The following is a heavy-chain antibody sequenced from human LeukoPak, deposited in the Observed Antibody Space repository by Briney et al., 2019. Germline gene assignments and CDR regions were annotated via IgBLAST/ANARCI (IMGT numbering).Heavy chain of an antibody. J-gene: IGHJ1*01. CDR3: AKDPGIAVAGTREYFQH. Sequence: GGSLRLSCAASGFTFSSYGMHWVRQAPGKGLEWVAVIWYDGSNKYYADSVKGRFTISRDNSKSTLYLQMNSLRAEDTAVYYCAKDPGIAVAGTREYFQHWGQGALVTVSS. CDR1: GFTFSSYG. V-gene: IGHV3-33*06. CDR2: IWYDGSNK. D-gene: IGHD6-19*01.